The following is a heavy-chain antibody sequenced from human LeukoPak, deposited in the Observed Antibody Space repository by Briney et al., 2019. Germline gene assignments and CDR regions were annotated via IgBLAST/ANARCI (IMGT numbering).Heavy chain of an antibody. J-gene: IGHJ3*02. D-gene: IGHD2/OR15-2a*01. CDR3: ANRLNNAFEM. V-gene: IGHV3-30*18. CDR2: TSTDVSHK. CDR1: GFTFSQYD. Sequence: GGSLRLSCAASGFTFSQYDMHWVRQAPGKGLEWVAVTSTDVSHKYYADYVEGRFTISRDNSRNTMYLQMNSLRPEDTAIYYCANRLNNAFEMWGQGTMVTVFS.